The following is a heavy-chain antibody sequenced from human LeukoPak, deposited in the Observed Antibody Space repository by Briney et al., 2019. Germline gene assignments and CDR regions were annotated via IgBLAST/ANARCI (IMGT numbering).Heavy chain of an antibody. CDR3: ARVVRFYYDSSGYYYVPYYFDY. CDR2: INHSGST. J-gene: IGHJ4*02. D-gene: IGHD3-22*01. Sequence: SETLSLTCAVYGGSFSGYYWSWIRQPPGKGLVWIGEINHSGSTNYNPSLKSRVTISVDTSKNQFSLKLSSVTAADTAVYYCARVVRFYYDSSGYYYVPYYFDYWGQGTLVTVSS. CDR1: GGSFSGYY. V-gene: IGHV4-34*01.